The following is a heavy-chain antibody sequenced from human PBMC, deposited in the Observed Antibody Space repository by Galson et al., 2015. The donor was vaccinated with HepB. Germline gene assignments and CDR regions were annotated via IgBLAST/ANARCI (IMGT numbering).Heavy chain of an antibody. D-gene: IGHD3-22*01. CDR3: AKHLYYYDSSGPGPVFDY. V-gene: IGHV3-23*01. CDR1: GFTFSSYA. CDR2: ISGSGGST. Sequence: SLRLSCAASGFTFSSYAMSWVRQAPGKGLEWVSAISGSGGSTYYADSVKGRFTISRDNSKNTLYLQMNSLRAEDTAVYYCAKHLYYYDSSGPGPVFDYWGQGTLVTVSS. J-gene: IGHJ4*02.